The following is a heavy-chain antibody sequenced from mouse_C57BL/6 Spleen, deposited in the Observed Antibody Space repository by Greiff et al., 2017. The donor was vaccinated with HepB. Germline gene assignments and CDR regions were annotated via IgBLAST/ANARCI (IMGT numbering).Heavy chain of an antibody. Sequence: EVHLVESGGDLVKPGGSLKLSCAASGFTFSSYGMSWVRQTPDKRLEWVATISSGGSYTYYPDSVKGRFTISRDNARNTLYLQMSSLKSEDTAMDYGARHLIITTVVADDWGQGTTLAVSS. J-gene: IGHJ2*01. CDR2: ISSGGSYT. D-gene: IGHD1-1*01. V-gene: IGHV5-6*01. CDR1: GFTFSSYG. CDR3: ARHLIITTVVADD.